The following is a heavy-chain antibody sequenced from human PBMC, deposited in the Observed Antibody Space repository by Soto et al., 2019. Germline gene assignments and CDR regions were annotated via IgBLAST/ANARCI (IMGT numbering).Heavy chain of an antibody. CDR3: ARSSRAVFGEDY. Sequence: EVQLVESGGGLVQPGGSLRLSCAASGFTFSRCWMSWVRQAPGKGLEWVANRKEDGSQTYYVDSVKGRFTISRDNAKNSLYLQMSSLRAEDTAAYYCARSSRAVFGEDYWGQGTLVAVSS. J-gene: IGHJ4*02. D-gene: IGHD3-10*02. V-gene: IGHV3-7*01. CDR2: RKEDGSQT. CDR1: GFTFSRCW.